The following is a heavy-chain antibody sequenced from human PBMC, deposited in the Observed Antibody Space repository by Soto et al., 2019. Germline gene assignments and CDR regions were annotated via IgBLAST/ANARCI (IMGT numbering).Heavy chain of an antibody. V-gene: IGHV1-2*02. CDR3: ARVGAHMVGVVAATGEDYDGMDV. CDR1: GYTFTGYY. D-gene: IGHD2-15*01. Sequence: ASVKVSCKASGYTFTGYYMHWVRQAPGQGLEWMGWINPNSGGTNYAQKFQGKVTMTRDPSISTAYMELSRLRCDDTAVYFCARVGAHMVGVVAATGEDYDGMDVWGQGTTVTVSS. CDR2: INPNSGGT. J-gene: IGHJ6*02.